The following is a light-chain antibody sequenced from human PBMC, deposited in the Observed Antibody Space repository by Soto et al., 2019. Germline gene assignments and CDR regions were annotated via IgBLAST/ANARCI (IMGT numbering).Light chain of an antibody. J-gene: IGKJ4*01. CDR2: GAS. Sequence: EIVLTQSPGTLSLSPGERATLSCRASQSVSSGYLAWYQQKPGQAPRLLIYGASSRATGIPDRFSGSGSGTDFTLTISRLEPEDFAVYYCQQYGSSSTFGGGTKVDIK. CDR3: QQYGSSST. V-gene: IGKV3-20*01. CDR1: QSVSSGY.